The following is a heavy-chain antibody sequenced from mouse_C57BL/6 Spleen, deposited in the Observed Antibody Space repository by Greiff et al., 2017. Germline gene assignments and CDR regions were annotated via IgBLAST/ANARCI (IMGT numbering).Heavy chain of an antibody. J-gene: IGHJ4*01. V-gene: IGHV1-82*01. CDR3: ARKGGYYGSRNYYAMDY. Sequence: QVQLQQSGPELVKPGASVKISCKASGYAFSSSWMNWVKQRPGKGLEWIGRIYPGDGDTNYNGKFKGKATLTADKSSSTAYMQLSSLTSEDSAVYFCARKGGYYGSRNYYAMDYWGQGTSVTVSS. D-gene: IGHD1-1*01. CDR1: GYAFSSSW. CDR2: IYPGDGDT.